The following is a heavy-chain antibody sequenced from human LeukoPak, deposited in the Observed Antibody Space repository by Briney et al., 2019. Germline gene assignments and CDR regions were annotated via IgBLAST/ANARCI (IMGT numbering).Heavy chain of an antibody. D-gene: IGHD2-15*01. CDR2: MKPRGTT. Sequence: GGSLRLSCAASGFSLSDAWMSWVRQAPGKGLECVGRMKPRGTTEDGAPMNDRFIVSRDDSKNTLYLQMNSLKAEDTGLYYCSQLSRGYWGQGAQVTVSP. CDR3: SQLSRGY. CDR1: GFSLSDAW. V-gene: IGHV3-15*01. J-gene: IGHJ4*02.